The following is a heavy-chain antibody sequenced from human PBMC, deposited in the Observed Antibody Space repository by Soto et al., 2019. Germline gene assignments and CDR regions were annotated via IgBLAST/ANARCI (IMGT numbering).Heavy chain of an antibody. Sequence: PSETLSLTCAVYGGSVNGYYWNWIRQPPGKGLEWIGEINHTGGTHYNPSLKSRVTMPVDTSKNQFSLRLSSVTAADTAIYYCATRITVFGLLIPPFDPWGQGTQLTVSS. CDR1: GGSVNGYY. V-gene: IGHV4-34*01. CDR3: ATRITVFGLLIPPFDP. J-gene: IGHJ5*02. CDR2: INHTGGT. D-gene: IGHD3-3*01.